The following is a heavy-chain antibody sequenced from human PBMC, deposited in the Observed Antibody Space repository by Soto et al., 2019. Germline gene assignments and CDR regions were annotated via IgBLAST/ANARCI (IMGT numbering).Heavy chain of an antibody. Sequence: SVKVSCKASGGTFSSYAISWVRQAPGQGLEWMGGISPINGTTNYAQKLQGRVTMTTDTSTSTAYMELRSLRSDDTAVYYCARDRGITGTDYYYYYYMDVWGKGTTVTVSS. V-gene: IGHV1-69*05. D-gene: IGHD1-20*01. CDR2: ISPINGTT. CDR1: GGTFSSYA. J-gene: IGHJ6*03. CDR3: ARDRGITGTDYYYYYYMDV.